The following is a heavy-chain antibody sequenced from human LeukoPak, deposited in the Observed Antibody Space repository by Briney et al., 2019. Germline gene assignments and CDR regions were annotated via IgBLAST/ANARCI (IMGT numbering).Heavy chain of an antibody. CDR3: VRDRTYSSLDY. V-gene: IGHV3-33*01. Sequence: GGSLRLSRAASGFTFSSYGIHGVRQAPGKGLEGVAVIWYDGSNKYYADSVKGRFTISRDNSKNTLYLQMNSLRAEDAAVYYCVRDRTYSSLDYWGHGTLVTVSS. D-gene: IGHD6-13*01. CDR2: IWYDGSNK. CDR1: GFTFSSYG. J-gene: IGHJ4*01.